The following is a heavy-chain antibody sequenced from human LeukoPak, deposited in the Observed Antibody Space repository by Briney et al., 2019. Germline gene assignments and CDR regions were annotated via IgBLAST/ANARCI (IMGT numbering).Heavy chain of an antibody. Sequence: GGSLRLSCAASGFTFRSYWMHWVRQAPGKGLEWVANIKQDGSEKYYVDSVKGRFTISRDNAKNSLYLQMNSLRAEDTAVYYCARVGYYYDILTGYSPFDYWGQGTLVTVSS. CDR1: GFTFRSYW. CDR2: IKQDGSEK. D-gene: IGHD3-9*01. J-gene: IGHJ4*02. CDR3: ARVGYYYDILTGYSPFDY. V-gene: IGHV3-7*01.